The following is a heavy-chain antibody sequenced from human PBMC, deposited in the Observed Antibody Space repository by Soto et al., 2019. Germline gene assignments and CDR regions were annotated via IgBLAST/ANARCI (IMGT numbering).Heavy chain of an antibody. V-gene: IGHV3-66*01. D-gene: IGHD1-26*01. J-gene: IGHJ4*02. CDR3: AGDPVSDFDY. CDR1: GFTVSSTY. CDR2: IYSSGST. Sequence: EVQLVESGGGLVQPGGSLRLSCAASGFTVSSTYMSWVRQAPGKGLEWVSLIYSSGSTYYADSVNGRFTISRDNSKNTLHLQMNSLRAEDTAVYYCAGDPVSDFDYWGQGTLVTVSS.